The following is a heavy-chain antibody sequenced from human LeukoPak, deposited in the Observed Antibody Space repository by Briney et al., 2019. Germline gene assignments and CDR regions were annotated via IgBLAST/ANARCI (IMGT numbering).Heavy chain of an antibody. D-gene: IGHD3-3*01. CDR1: GFTFSSYG. J-gene: IGHJ5*02. CDR2: ISYDGSNK. Sequence: GGSLRLSCAASGFTFSSYGMHWVRQAPGKGLGWVAVISYDGSNKYYADSVKGRFTISRDNSKNPLYLQMNSLRAEDTAVYYCAKTKLRFLEWLFRGNWFDPWGQGTLVTVSS. CDR3: AKTKLRFLEWLFRGNWFDP. V-gene: IGHV3-30*18.